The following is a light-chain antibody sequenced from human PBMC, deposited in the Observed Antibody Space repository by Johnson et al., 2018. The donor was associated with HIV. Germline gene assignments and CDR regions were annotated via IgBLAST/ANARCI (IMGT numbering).Light chain of an antibody. Sequence: SVLTQPPSVSAAPGQKVTVSCSGSSSNIGNNFVSWYQQVPGTAPKLLIYDTDKRPSGIPYRFSGSKSGTSATLGISGLQNGDEADYYCGTWDNSLSAGVFGSGTKVTVL. V-gene: IGLV1-51*01. J-gene: IGLJ1*01. CDR2: DTD. CDR3: GTWDNSLSAGV. CDR1: SSNIGNNF.